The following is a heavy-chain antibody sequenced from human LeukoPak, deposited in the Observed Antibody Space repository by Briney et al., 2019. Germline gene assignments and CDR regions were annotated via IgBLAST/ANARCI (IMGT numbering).Heavy chain of an antibody. CDR1: GGSISGYY. V-gene: IGHV4-59*01. D-gene: IGHD2-15*01. CDR3: ARDSGSNFDY. Sequence: SSETLSLTCTVSGGSISGYYWNWIRQPPGKGLEWIGYIYYSGSTNYNPSLKSRVTMSPDTSKNQFSLKLSSVTAADTAVYHCARDSGSNFDYWGQGTLVTVSS. CDR2: IYYSGST. J-gene: IGHJ4*02.